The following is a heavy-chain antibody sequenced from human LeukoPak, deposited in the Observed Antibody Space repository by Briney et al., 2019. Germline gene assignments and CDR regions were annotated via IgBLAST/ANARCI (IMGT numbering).Heavy chain of an antibody. CDR1: GYTFTGYY. CDR2: INPNSGGT. Sequence: PSASVKVSCKASGYTFTGYYMHWVRQAPGQGLEWMGWINPNSGGTNYAQKFQGRVTMTRDTSISTAYMELSRLRSDDTAVYYCARDQRRSSGSGGYWGQGTLVTVSS. J-gene: IGHJ4*02. D-gene: IGHD6-19*01. V-gene: IGHV1-2*02. CDR3: ARDQRRSSGSGGY.